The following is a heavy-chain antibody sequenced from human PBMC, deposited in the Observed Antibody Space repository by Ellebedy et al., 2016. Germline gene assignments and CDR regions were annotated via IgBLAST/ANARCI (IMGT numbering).Heavy chain of an antibody. Sequence: SETLSLTXAVYGGSFSGYYWSWICQPPGKGLEWIGEINHSGSTNYNPSLKSRVTISVDTSKNQFSLKLSSVTAADTAVYYCARGNGIHPDYWGQGTLVTVSS. CDR1: GGSFSGYY. CDR3: ARGNGIHPDY. D-gene: IGHD2-8*01. J-gene: IGHJ4*02. CDR2: INHSGST. V-gene: IGHV4-34*01.